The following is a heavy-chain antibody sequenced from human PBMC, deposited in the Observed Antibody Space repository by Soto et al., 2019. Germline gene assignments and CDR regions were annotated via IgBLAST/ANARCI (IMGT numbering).Heavy chain of an antibody. J-gene: IGHJ6*02. CDR3: ARDKDPLPRIVVVPAAIRYGMDV. CDR2: INPSGVST. CDR1: GYTFTSYY. D-gene: IGHD2-2*01. Sequence: QVQLVQSGAEVKKPGASVKVSCKASGYTFTSYYMHWVRQAPGQGLEWMGIINPSGVSTSYAQKFQGRVTMTRDTSTSTVYMELSSLRSEDTAVYYCARDKDPLPRIVVVPAAIRYGMDVWGQGTTVTVSS. V-gene: IGHV1-46*01.